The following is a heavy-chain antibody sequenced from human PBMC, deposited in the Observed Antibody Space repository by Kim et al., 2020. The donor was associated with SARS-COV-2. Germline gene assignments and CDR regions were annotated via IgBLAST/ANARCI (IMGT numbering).Heavy chain of an antibody. J-gene: IGHJ4*02. CDR2: ISYDGSNK. D-gene: IGHD2-15*01. CDR1: GFTFSSYA. V-gene: IGHV3-30-3*01. Sequence: GGSLGLSCAVSGFTFSSYAMHWVRQAPGKGLEWVAVISYDGSNKYYADSVKGRFTISRDNSKNTLYLQMNSLRAEDTAVYYCASTRQSVVVAATLDYWGQGTLVTVSS. CDR3: ASTRQSVVVAATLDY.